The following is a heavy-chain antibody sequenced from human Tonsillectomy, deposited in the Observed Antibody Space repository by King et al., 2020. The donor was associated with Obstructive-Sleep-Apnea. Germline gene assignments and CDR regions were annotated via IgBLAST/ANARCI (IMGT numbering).Heavy chain of an antibody. CDR3: ARDRGDYDILTGFTPDAFDV. Sequence: VQLVESGGGVVQPGRSLRLSCSASGFSFSSYGMHLVRQAPGKGLEWVAVIWYDGSNKYYVDSVKGRFTISRDNSKNTLYLQMNSLGAEDTAVYYCARDRGDYDILTGFTPDAFDVWGQGTMVTVSS. D-gene: IGHD3-9*01. CDR2: IWYDGSNK. CDR1: GFSFSSYG. V-gene: IGHV3-33*01. J-gene: IGHJ3*01.